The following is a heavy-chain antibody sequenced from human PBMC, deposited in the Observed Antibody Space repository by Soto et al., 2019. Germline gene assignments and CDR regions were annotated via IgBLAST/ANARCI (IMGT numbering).Heavy chain of an antibody. V-gene: IGHV3-23*01. Sequence: GGSLRLSCAASGFTFSSYAMSWVRQAPGKGLEWVSAISGSGGSTYYADSVKGRFTISRDNSKNTLYLQMNSLRAEDTAVYYCAKETARRYCSSTSCPHSDDYWGQGTLVTVSS. CDR2: ISGSGGST. CDR3: AKETARRYCSSTSCPHSDDY. D-gene: IGHD2-2*01. J-gene: IGHJ4*02. CDR1: GFTFSSYA.